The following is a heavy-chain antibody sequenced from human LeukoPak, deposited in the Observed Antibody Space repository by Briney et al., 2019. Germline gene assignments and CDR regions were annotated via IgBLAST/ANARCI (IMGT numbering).Heavy chain of an antibody. Sequence: VASVKVSCKASGYTFTSYYMHWVRQAPGQGLEWMGIINPSGGSTSYAQKFQGRVTMTRDTSTSTVYMELSSLRSEDTAVYYCARDRGTAMAPGAFDIWGQGTMVTVSS. J-gene: IGHJ3*02. V-gene: IGHV1-46*01. CDR1: GYTFTSYY. CDR2: INPSGGST. D-gene: IGHD5-18*01. CDR3: ARDRGTAMAPGAFDI.